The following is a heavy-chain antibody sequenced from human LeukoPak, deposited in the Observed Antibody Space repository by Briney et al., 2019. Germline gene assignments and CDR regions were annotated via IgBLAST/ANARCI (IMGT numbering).Heavy chain of an antibody. CDR3: ARHLRRRSSVYYFDY. CDR2: FYLAGST. V-gene: IGHV4-39*01. CDR1: GGSISSSSYY. J-gene: IGHJ4*02. Sequence: SETLSLTCTVSGGSISSSSYYWGWIRQPPGKGLEWIGTFYLAGSTYYNPSLKSRVTISIDTSKNQFSLKLSSVTAADTAVYYCARHLRRRSSVYYFDYWGQGTLVTVSS. D-gene: IGHD3-10*01.